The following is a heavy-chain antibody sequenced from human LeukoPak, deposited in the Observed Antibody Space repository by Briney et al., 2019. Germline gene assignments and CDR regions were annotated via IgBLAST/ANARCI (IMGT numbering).Heavy chain of an antibody. J-gene: IGHJ6*03. D-gene: IGHD2-2*01. Sequence: PSETLSLTCAVYGGSFSGYYWSWIRQPPGKGLEWIGEINHSGSTNYDPSLKSRVTISVDTSKNQFSLKLSSVTAADTAVYYCARGRGCSSTSCYSRKYYYYYMDVWGKGATVTVSS. CDR1: GGSFSGYY. CDR3: ARGRGCSSTSCYSRKYYYYYMDV. CDR2: INHSGST. V-gene: IGHV4-34*01.